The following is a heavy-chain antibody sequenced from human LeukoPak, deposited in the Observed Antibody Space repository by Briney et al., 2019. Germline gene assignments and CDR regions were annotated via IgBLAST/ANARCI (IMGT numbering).Heavy chain of an antibody. D-gene: IGHD3-3*01. CDR1: GDSFRSYY. CDR3: ARGRNLEWFDY. Sequence: SETLSLTCTVSGDSFRSYYWSWIRQPPGKGLEWIGYIYYSGSTNYNPSLESRVTISVDTSKNQFPLKLNSVTAADTAVYYCARGRNLEWFDYWGQGTLVTVSS. CDR2: IYYSGST. V-gene: IGHV4-59*01. J-gene: IGHJ5*01.